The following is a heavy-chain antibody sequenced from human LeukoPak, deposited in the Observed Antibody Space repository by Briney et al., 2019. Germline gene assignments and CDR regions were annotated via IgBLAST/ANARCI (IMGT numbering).Heavy chain of an antibody. CDR2: ISWDGDST. J-gene: IGHJ4*02. V-gene: IGHV3-43D*03. CDR1: GFTFDDYA. D-gene: IGHD3-22*01. CDR3: AKALYDSSGYHYYFDY. Sequence: PGGSLRLSCAASGFTFDDYAMHWVRQAPGKGLEWVSLISWDGDSTYYADSVKGRFTISRDNSKNSLYLQMNSLRAEDTALYYCAKALYDSSGYHYYFDYWGQGTLVTVSS.